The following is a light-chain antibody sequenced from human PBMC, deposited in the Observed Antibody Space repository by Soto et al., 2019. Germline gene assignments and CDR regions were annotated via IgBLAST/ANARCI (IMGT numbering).Light chain of an antibody. V-gene: IGKV4-1*01. CDR1: QSVLYSSNNQNY. CDR2: WAS. Sequence: DIVMTQSPDSLAVSLGERATINCRSSQSVLYSSNNQNYLAWYQQKPGQPPKLLIYWASTRESGVPDRFSGSGSGTDFTLTISSLQAEDVAVYYCQQYHSTPRTFGQGTKVEIK. J-gene: IGKJ1*01. CDR3: QQYHSTPRT.